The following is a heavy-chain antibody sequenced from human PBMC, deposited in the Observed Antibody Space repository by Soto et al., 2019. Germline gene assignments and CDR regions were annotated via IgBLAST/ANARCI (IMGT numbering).Heavy chain of an antibody. D-gene: IGHD2-21*02. J-gene: IGHJ4*02. CDR2: INGSGAGT. V-gene: IGHV3-23*01. Sequence: GGSLRLSCAGSGFTFRSYTMAWVRQAPGKGLEWVSGINGSGAGTYYAGSVKGRFSISRDNSRNTLYLQMNRLRADDTAVYYCAKTGPVTARIRFDYWGQGALVTVSS. CDR1: GFTFRSYT. CDR3: AKTGPVTARIRFDY.